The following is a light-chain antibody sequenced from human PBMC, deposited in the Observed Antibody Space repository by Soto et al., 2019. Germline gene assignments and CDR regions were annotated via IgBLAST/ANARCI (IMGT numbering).Light chain of an antibody. V-gene: IGLV1-44*01. Sequence: QSVLPHPPSASGTPGHGVTISCSGSNSNIGSNTVNWYQQLPGTAPRLVIYSNNQWPSGVPDRFSGSKSGTSASLAISGLQSEDEADYYCAAWDDSLPDYVFGTGTKVTVL. CDR2: SNN. CDR3: AAWDDSLPDYV. J-gene: IGLJ1*01. CDR1: NSNIGSNT.